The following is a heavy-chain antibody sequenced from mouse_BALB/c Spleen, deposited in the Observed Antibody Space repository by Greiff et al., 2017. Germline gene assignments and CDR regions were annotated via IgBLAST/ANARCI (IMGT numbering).Heavy chain of an antibody. V-gene: IGHV3-2*02. CDR1: GYSITSDYA. Sequence: DVKLVESGPGLVKPSQSLSLTCTVTGYSITSDYAWNWIRQFPGNQLEWMGYISYSGSTSYNPSLKSRISITRDTSKNQFFLQLNSVTTEDTAKYYCARGSNYWAYWGQGTLVTVSA. CDR2: ISYSGST. J-gene: IGHJ3*01. CDR3: ARGSNYWAY. D-gene: IGHD2-5*01.